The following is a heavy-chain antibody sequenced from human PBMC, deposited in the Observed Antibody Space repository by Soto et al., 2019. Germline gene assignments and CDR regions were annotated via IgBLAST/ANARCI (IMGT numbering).Heavy chain of an antibody. V-gene: IGHV1-69*13. Sequence: SVKVSCKASGGTFSSYAISWVRQAPGQGLEWMGGIIPIFGTANYAQKFQGRVTITADESTSTAYMELSSLRSEDTAVYYCARAGMAARGYYYDSSGYYGFDYWGHGTLVTVSS. CDR2: IIPIFGTA. CDR3: ARAGMAARGYYYDSSGYYGFDY. D-gene: IGHD3-22*01. CDR1: GGTFSSYA. J-gene: IGHJ4*01.